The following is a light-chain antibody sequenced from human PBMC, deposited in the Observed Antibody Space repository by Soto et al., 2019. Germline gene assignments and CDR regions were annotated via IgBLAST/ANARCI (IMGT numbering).Light chain of an antibody. CDR1: QSVSSY. Sequence: EIVLTQSPGTLSLSPGERVTLSCRTGQSVSSYLAWYQHKPGQAPRLLIYGASRRATGTPDRFSGSGSGTDFTLTISRLEPEDFAVYYCHQYGSPPGTFSQGTKLEIK. CDR2: GAS. V-gene: IGKV3-20*01. J-gene: IGKJ2*01. CDR3: HQYGSPPGT.